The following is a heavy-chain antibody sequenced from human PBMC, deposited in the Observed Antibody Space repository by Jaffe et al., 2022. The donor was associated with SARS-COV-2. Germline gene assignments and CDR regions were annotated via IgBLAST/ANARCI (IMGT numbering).Heavy chain of an antibody. CDR1: GGSISSSSYY. J-gene: IGHJ5*02. V-gene: IGHV4-39*01. CDR3: ARRWITMVRGVKGNWFDP. D-gene: IGHD3-10*01. CDR2: IYYSGST. Sequence: QLQLQESGPGLVKPSETLSLTCTVSGGSISSSSYYWGWIRQPPGKGLEWIGSIYYSGSTYYNPSLKSRVTISVDTSKNQFSLKLSSVTAADTAVYYCARRWITMVRGVKGNWFDPWGQGTLVTVSS.